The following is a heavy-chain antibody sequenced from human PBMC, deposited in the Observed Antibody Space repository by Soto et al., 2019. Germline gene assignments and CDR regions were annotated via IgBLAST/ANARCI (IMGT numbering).Heavy chain of an antibody. CDR2: IIPIFGTA. V-gene: IGHV1-69*13. CDR1: GGTFSSYA. CDR3: ARKSGWTNYYYGMDV. J-gene: IGHJ6*02. Sequence: GASVKVSCKASGGTFSSYAISWVRQAPGQGLEWMGGIIPIFGTANYAQKFQGRVTITADESTSTAYMELSSLRSEDTAVYYCARKSGWTNYYYGMDVWGQGTTVTVSS. D-gene: IGHD6-19*01.